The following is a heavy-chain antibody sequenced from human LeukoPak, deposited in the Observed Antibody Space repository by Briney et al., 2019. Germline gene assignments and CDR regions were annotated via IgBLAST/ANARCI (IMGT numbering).Heavy chain of an antibody. D-gene: IGHD3-10*01. CDR2: IYHSGTV. CDR3: ARVLDYYGSGTYSFDY. J-gene: IGHJ4*02. Sequence: PSETLSLTCSVSGDNMRDGGYYWSWIRQSPVKGLEWIGYIYHSGTVSYNPSLKSRVTISVDTSKNQFFLELTSVSAADTAVYYCARVLDYYGSGTYSFDYWGRGTLVTVSS. CDR1: GDNMRDGGYY. V-gene: IGHV4-30-2*06.